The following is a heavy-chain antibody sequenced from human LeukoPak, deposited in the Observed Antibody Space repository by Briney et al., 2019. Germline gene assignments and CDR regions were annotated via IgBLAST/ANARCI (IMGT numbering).Heavy chain of an antibody. J-gene: IGHJ4*02. Sequence: GGSLRLSCAASGFTFSSYWMHWVRQVPGKGLVWVSRINSDGGSTNYADSVKGRFTISRDNARNTLYLQMHSLRAEDTAVYYCARGFESSGYSYLAYWGQGTLVTVSS. CDR3: ARGFESSGYSYLAY. D-gene: IGHD3-22*01. CDR1: GFTFSSYW. V-gene: IGHV3-74*01. CDR2: INSDGGST.